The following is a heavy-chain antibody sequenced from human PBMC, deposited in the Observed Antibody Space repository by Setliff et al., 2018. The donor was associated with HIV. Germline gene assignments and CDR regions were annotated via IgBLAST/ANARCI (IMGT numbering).Heavy chain of an antibody. Sequence: PGGSLRLSCAASGFSNSALHWVRQAPGKGLEWVSVIYSGGSTYYADSVKGRFTISRDNSKNTLYLQMNSLRAEDTAVYYCARDQWGYSYGYYYYYYMDVWGKGTTVTASS. CDR3: ARDQWGYSYGYYYYYYMDV. CDR1: GFSNSAL. J-gene: IGHJ6*03. CDR2: IYSGGST. V-gene: IGHV3-53*05. D-gene: IGHD5-18*01.